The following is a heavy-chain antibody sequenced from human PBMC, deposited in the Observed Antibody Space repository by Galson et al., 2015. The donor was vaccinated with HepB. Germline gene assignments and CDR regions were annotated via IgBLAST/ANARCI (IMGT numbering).Heavy chain of an antibody. CDR3: AKKGNLGYSSSWVDY. J-gene: IGHJ4*02. V-gene: IGHV3-23*01. CDR2: ISDSGGST. D-gene: IGHD6-13*01. Sequence: SLRLSCAASGFTFSNYAMSWVRQAPGKGLEWVSAISDSGGSTYYADSVKGRCTISRDNSKNMLYLQMNSLRAEDTAVYYCAKKGNLGYSSSWVDYWGQGTLVTVSS. CDR1: GFTFSNYA.